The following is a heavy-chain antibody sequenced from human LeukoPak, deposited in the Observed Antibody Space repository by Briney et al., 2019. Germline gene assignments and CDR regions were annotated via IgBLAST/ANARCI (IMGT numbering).Heavy chain of an antibody. CDR2: INTNTGNP. CDR1: GYTFTSYA. D-gene: IGHD3-9*01. Sequence: ASGKVSCKTSGYTFTSYAMNWVRQAPGQGLEWMGWINTNTGNPTYAQGFTGRFVFSLDTSVSTAYLQISSLKAEDTAVYYCAISPVYYDILTGYYKASPLDYWGQGTLVTVSS. V-gene: IGHV7-4-1*02. J-gene: IGHJ4*02. CDR3: AISPVYYDILTGYYKASPLDY.